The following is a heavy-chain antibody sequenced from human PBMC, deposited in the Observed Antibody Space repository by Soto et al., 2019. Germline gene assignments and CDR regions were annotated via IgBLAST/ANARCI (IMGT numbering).Heavy chain of an antibody. CDR2: IYYSGST. D-gene: IGHD2-8*01. V-gene: IGHV4-31*03. CDR1: GGSISSGGYY. J-gene: IGHJ6*03. Sequence: QVQLQQSGAGLVKPSQTLSLTCTVSGGSISSGGYYWSWIRQHPGKGLEWIGDIYYSGSTYYNPSLKSRVTISVDTAKNQLSLKLSYVTAADTAVYYCAIDAPVKIWPNGHYYYYMDVWGKGTTVTVSS. CDR3: AIDAPVKIWPNGHYYYYMDV.